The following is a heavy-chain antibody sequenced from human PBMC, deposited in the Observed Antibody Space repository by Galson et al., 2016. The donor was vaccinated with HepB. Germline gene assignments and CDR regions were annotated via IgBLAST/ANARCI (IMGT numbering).Heavy chain of an antibody. CDR1: GVIVSDTY. V-gene: IGHV3-53*01. Sequence: SLRLSCAASGVIVSDTYMSWVRQSPGKGLEWVAVLYGGGATYYPDSVKGRFSISRDDSKNTLFLQMNNLSPGDTALYYCTRLRLPIAAAGHFDHWGQGTLVTVSS. D-gene: IGHD6-13*01. CDR3: TRLRLPIAAAGHFDH. J-gene: IGHJ4*02. CDR2: LYGGGAT.